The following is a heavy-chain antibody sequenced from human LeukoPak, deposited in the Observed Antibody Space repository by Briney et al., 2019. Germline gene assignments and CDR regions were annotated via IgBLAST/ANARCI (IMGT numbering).Heavy chain of an antibody. Sequence: PSETLSLTCTVSGGSISSSSYYWGWLRQPPGKGLEWIGSIYYSGSTYYNPSLKSRVTISVDTSKNQFSLKLSSVTAADTAVYYCARHPGYSSGWYLNFDYWGQGTLVTVSS. CDR1: GGSISSSSYY. J-gene: IGHJ4*02. CDR2: IYYSGST. V-gene: IGHV4-39*01. D-gene: IGHD6-19*01. CDR3: ARHPGYSSGWYLNFDY.